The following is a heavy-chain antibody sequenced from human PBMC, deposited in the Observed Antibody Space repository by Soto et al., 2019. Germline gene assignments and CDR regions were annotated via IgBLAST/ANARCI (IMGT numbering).Heavy chain of an antibody. Sequence: GGSLRLSCAASGFTVSSSYMSWVRQAPGKGLEWVSVIYSGGSTYYADSVKGRFTISRDNSKNTLYLQMNSLRSEDTAVYYCARSPEIVYSYGLAVDYWGQGTLVTVSS. D-gene: IGHD5-18*01. J-gene: IGHJ4*02. CDR2: IYSGGST. CDR3: ARSPEIVYSYGLAVDY. CDR1: GFTVSSSY. V-gene: IGHV3-66*01.